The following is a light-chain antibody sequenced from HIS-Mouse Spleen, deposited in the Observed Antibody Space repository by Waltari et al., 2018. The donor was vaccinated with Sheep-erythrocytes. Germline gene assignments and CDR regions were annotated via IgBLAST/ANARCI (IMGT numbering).Light chain of an antibody. CDR3: CSYAGSYTWV. CDR1: SLDVGSYNY. J-gene: IGLJ3*02. CDR2: DVS. V-gene: IGLV2-11*01. Sequence: QSALTQPASVSGSPGQSITISCTGTSLDVGSYNYVSWYQQHPGKAPKLMIYDVSKRPSGVPDRFSGSKSGNTASLTISGLQAEDEADYYCCSYAGSYTWVFGGGTKLTVL.